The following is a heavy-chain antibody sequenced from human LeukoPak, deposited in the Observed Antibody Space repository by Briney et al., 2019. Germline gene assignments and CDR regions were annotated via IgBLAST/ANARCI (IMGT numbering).Heavy chain of an antibody. V-gene: IGHV3-20*04. CDR2: ISWNGGNI. Sequence: PGGSLRLSCVASGFSFDDYGMFWVRQTPGKGLEWVSGISWNGGNIGYADSVKGRFTISRDNAKKSLYLQMNSLRAEDTAVYYCARGVGGADYWGQGTLVTVSS. CDR3: ARGVGGADY. J-gene: IGHJ4*02. D-gene: IGHD2-21*01. CDR1: GFSFDDYG.